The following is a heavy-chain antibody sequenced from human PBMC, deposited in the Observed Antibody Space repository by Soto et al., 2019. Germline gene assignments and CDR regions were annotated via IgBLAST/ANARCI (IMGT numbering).Heavy chain of an antibody. CDR2: INWNGGST. Sequence: GGSLRLSCAASGFTFDDYGMSWVRQAPGKGLEWVSGINWNGGSTGYADSVKGRFTISRDNAKNSLYLQMNSLRAEDTAVYYCARDPPYGSGTSQNYGMDVWGQGTTVTVSS. CDR3: ARDPPYGSGTSQNYGMDV. V-gene: IGHV3-20*04. CDR1: GFTFDDYG. D-gene: IGHD3-10*01. J-gene: IGHJ6*02.